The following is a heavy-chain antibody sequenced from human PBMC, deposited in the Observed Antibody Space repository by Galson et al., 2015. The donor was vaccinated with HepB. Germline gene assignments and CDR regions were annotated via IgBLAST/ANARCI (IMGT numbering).Heavy chain of an antibody. V-gene: IGHV3-33*08. CDR2: IWYDGSNK. D-gene: IGHD3-10*01. CDR3: ARGASPYYYGSGSYNWFDP. CDR1: GFTFSSYR. Sequence: SLRLSCAASGFTFSSYRMHWVRQAPGKGPEWVAVIWYDGSNKYYADSVKGRFTISSDNSKNTLYLQINSLRAEDTAVYSCARGASPYYYGSGSYNWFDPWRQATLVAASA. J-gene: IGHJ5*02.